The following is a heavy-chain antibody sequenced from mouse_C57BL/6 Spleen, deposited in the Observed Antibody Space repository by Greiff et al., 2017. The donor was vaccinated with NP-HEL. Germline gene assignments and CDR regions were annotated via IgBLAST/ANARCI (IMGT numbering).Heavy chain of an antibody. CDR1: GYSITSGYY. CDR3: ARPFYYGSRNAMDY. D-gene: IGHD1-1*01. V-gene: IGHV3-6*01. J-gene: IGHJ4*01. CDR2: ISYDGSN. Sequence: DVQLQESGPGLVKPSQSLSLTCSVTGYSITSGYYWNWIRQFPGNKLEWMGYISYDGSNNYNPSLKNRISFTRDTSKNQFFLKLNSVTTEDTATYYCARPFYYGSRNAMDYWGQGTSVTVSS.